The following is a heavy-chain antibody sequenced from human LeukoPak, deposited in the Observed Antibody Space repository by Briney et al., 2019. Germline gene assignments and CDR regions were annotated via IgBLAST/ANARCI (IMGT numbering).Heavy chain of an antibody. Sequence: SETLSLTCAVYGGSFSGYYWSWIRQPPGKGLEWIGEINHSGSTNYNPSLKSRVTISVDTSKNQFSLKLSSVTAADTAVYYCARVGGYDSEGPRVEGYYYDSGGYYYYFDYWGQGTLVTVSS. CDR3: ARVGGYDSEGPRVEGYYYDSGGYYYYFDY. D-gene: IGHD3-22*01. V-gene: IGHV4-34*01. CDR2: INHSGST. CDR1: GGSFSGYY. J-gene: IGHJ4*02.